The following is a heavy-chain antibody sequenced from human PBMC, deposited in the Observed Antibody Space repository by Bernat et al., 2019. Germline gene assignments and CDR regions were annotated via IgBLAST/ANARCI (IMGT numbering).Heavy chain of an antibody. J-gene: IGHJ6*02. CDR1: GFTFSNAW. D-gene: IGHD3-3*01. CDR3: ARDRADFWSGYYLYYYGMDV. CDR2: ISSSSSYI. V-gene: IGHV3-21*01. Sequence: EVQLVESGGGLVKPGGSLRLSCAASGFTFSNAWMNWVRQAPGKGLEWVSSISSSSSYIYYADSVKGRFTISRDNAKNSLYLQMNSLRAEDTAVYYCARDRADFWSGYYLYYYGMDVWGQGTTVTVSS.